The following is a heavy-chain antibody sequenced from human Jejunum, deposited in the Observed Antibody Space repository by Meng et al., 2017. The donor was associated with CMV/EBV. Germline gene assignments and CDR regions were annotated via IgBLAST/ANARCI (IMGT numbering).Heavy chain of an antibody. Sequence: EVQLVESGGGLVKPGGSLRLSCTASGFIFSNAWMSWVRQAPGKGLEWVSGIHGGGDTFYADSVKGRFIISRDISNNTLYLQMNSLRVEDTAVYHCARDPGHRSSIIYDYWGQGILVTVS. J-gene: IGHJ4*02. CDR1: GFIFSNAW. CDR3: ARDPGHRSSIIYDY. D-gene: IGHD5-12*01. CDR2: IHGGGDT. V-gene: IGHV3-66*01.